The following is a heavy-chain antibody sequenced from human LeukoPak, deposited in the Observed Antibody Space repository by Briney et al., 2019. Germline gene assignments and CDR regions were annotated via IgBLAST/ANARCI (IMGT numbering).Heavy chain of an antibody. CDR3: ARVGQYYDSSGAWYH. V-gene: IGHV1-2*02. CDR1: GYTFTGYY. D-gene: IGHD3-22*01. Sequence: ASVKVSCKASGYTFTGYYMHWVRQAPGQGLEWMGWINPNSGGTNYAQKFQGRVTMTRDTSISTAYMELSRLRSDDTAVYYCARVGQYYDSSGAWYHWGQGTLVTVSS. J-gene: IGHJ5*02. CDR2: INPNSGGT.